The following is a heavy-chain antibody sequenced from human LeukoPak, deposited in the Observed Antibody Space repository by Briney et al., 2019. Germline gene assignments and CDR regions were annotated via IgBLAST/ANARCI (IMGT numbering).Heavy chain of an antibody. CDR1: GGTFSSYA. J-gene: IGHJ4*02. Sequence: GASVKVSCKASGGTFSSYAISWVRQAPGQGLEWMGRISPILGIANYAQKFQGRVTITADKSTRTAYMELSSLRSEDTAVYYCARASEALWFGEGPSSFDSWGPGAPVTVSS. D-gene: IGHD3-10*01. CDR3: ARASEALWFGEGPSSFDS. V-gene: IGHV1-69*04. CDR2: ISPILGIA.